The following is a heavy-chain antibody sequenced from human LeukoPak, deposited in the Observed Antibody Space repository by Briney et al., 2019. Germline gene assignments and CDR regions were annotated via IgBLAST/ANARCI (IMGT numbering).Heavy chain of an antibody. CDR3: ASGWERFDP. Sequence: GGSLRLSCAASGFTFSSYEMNWVRQAPGKGLEWVSYISSSGSTIYYADSVKGRFTISRDNAKNSLYLQMNSLRAEDTAVYYCASGWERFDPWGQGTLVTVSS. J-gene: IGHJ5*02. D-gene: IGHD1-26*01. CDR2: ISSSGSTI. V-gene: IGHV3-48*03. CDR1: GFTFSSYE.